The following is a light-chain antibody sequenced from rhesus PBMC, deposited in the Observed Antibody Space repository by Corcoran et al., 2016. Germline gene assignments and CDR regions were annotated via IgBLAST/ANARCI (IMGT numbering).Light chain of an antibody. CDR2: GAA. CDR3: LQDSNWYS. J-gene: IGKJ2*01. CDR1: QRVRSS. Sequence: EIVMTQSPATLSLSPGERATLSSRASQRVRSSLAWYQQKPGQAPRLLIYGAASRATALPDRFSGSGSGTDFTLTLSSLEPEDVAVYYCLQDSNWYSFGQGTKVEIK. V-gene: IGKV3-24*01.